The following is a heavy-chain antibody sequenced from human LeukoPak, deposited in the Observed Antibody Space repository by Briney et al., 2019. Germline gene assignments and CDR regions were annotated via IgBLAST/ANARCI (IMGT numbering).Heavy chain of an antibody. V-gene: IGHV4/OR15-8*02. D-gene: IGHD1-26*01. J-gene: IGHJ4*02. CDR2: ISLAGQT. CDR3: SRESGPFCPFGY. Sequence: SETLSLTCGVSGGSISGTNWWSWVRQAPGQGLEWIGEISLAGQTNYNPSLNGRVTMSLDKSSNQLSLHLTSVTAADTATYFCSRESGPFCPFGYWGQGTLVIVSS. CDR1: GGSISGTNW.